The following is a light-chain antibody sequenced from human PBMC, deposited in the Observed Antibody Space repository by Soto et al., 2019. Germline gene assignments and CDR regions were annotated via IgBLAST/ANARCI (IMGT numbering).Light chain of an antibody. CDR1: QSVLYSSNNKNY. CDR2: WAS. Sequence: DIVMTQSPDSLAVSLGERATINCKSSQSVLYSSNNKNYLAWYQQKPGQPPKLLIYWASTRESGVPDRFSGSGSGTDFALTVSSLQAEDVGVYYCQQYYRTPPYTFGQGTKLEIK. J-gene: IGKJ2*01. CDR3: QQYYRTPPYT. V-gene: IGKV4-1*01.